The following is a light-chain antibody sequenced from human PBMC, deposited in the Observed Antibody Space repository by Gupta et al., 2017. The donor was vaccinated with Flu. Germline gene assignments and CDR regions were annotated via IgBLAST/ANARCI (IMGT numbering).Light chain of an antibody. CDR1: QKISIW. V-gene: IGKV1-5*03. J-gene: IGKJ1*01. Sequence: DIQMTQSTSTLSASVGDRVTITCRASQKISIWLAWFQKKPGKAPKPLIYKASSLESGVPSRFSGSGSGTEFSLTISSLQPDDFATYYCQQYTDDPWTFGQGTKVEIK. CDR2: KAS. CDR3: QQYTDDPWT.